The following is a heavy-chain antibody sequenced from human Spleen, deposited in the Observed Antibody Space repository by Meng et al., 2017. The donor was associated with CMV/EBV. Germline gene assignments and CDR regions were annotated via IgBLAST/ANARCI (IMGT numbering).Heavy chain of an antibody. D-gene: IGHD3-10*01. Sequence: GGSLRLSCAGSGFTFTKYWMTWVRQAPGKGLEWVANIKQDGSEKYYVDSVKGRFTISRDNSKNTLYLQMNSLRAEDTAVYYCAKDLGFGESWLDYFDYWGQGTLVTVSS. CDR1: GFTFTKYW. J-gene: IGHJ4*02. V-gene: IGHV3-7*03. CDR3: AKDLGFGESWLDYFDY. CDR2: IKQDGSEK.